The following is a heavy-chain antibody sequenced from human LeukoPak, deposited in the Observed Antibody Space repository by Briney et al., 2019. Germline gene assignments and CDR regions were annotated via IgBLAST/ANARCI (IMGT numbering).Heavy chain of an antibody. CDR1: GGSFSGYY. J-gene: IGHJ4*02. V-gene: IGHV4-34*01. D-gene: IGHD3-9*01. CDR2: INHSGST. Sequence: SETLSLTCAVYGGSFSGYYWSWIRRPPGKGLEWIGEINHSGSTNYNPSLKSRVTISVDTSKNQFSLKLSSVTAADTAVYYCARGRRYFDWLSLYYFDYWGQGTLVTASS. CDR3: ARGRRYFDWLSLYYFDY.